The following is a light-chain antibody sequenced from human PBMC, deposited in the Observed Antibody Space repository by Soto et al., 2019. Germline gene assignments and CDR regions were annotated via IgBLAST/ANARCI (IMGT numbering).Light chain of an antibody. CDR1: QSVSTY. J-gene: IGKJ5*01. CDR3: QQSYGTPIT. CDR2: DAS. V-gene: IGKV3-11*01. Sequence: EVVLTQSPATLYLSPGERATLSCRASQSVSTYLAWYQQKPGQAPRLLIYDASNRATGIPARFSGSGSATDFTLTITSLQPEDFATYYCQQSYGTPITFGQGTRLEIK.